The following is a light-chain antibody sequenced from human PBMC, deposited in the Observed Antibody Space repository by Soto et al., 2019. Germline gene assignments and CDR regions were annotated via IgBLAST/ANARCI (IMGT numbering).Light chain of an antibody. CDR3: QTYNSATLT. J-gene: IGKJ3*01. CDR2: AAS. Sequence: DIQMTQSPSSLSAFVGGRVTITCRASQGISNSLAWYQQKPGKGPMLLIYAASTLQSGVPSRFSGSGSGTDFTLTISSLQPEDVATYYCQTYNSATLTFGPGTKVDIK. CDR1: QGISNS. V-gene: IGKV1-27*01.